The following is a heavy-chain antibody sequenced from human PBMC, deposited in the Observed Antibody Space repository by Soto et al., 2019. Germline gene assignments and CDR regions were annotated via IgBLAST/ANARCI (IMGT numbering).Heavy chain of an antibody. J-gene: IGHJ5*02. D-gene: IGHD6-13*01. CDR1: GYSISSGYF. CDR3: ARGRVLTAGAHQKNWLDP. Sequence: PSETLSLTCAVSGYSISSGYFWGWIRQPPGRGLEWIGSIFHSGSTYYNPSLKSRVTISIDTSRNHFSLKLTSVTAADTAVYYCARGRVLTAGAHQKNWLDPSGQGTLVTVYS. CDR2: IFHSGST. V-gene: IGHV4-38-2*01.